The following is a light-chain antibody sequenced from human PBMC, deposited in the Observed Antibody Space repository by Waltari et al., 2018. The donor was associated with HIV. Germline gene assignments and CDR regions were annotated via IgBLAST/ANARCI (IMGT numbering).Light chain of an antibody. J-gene: IGKJ3*01. CDR3: LQDGSFPLT. Sequence: AIQMTQSPSSLSASVGDRVTITCRASQGIGNDLGWYQQKSGKAPKVLIYAASSLQSGVSSIFSGSRSGTDFTLTISSLQPEDSATYYCLQDGSFPLTFGPGTKVDV. CDR2: AAS. CDR1: QGIGND. V-gene: IGKV1-6*01.